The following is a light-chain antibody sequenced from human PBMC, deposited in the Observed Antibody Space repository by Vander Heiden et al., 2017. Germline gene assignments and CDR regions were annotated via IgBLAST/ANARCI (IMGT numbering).Light chain of an antibody. CDR2: GAS. V-gene: IGKV3-20*01. CDR1: QIVSSSY. Sequence: EIVLTQSPDTLSLSPGERATLSCRATQIVSSSYLAWYQQKPGQSPRLLIYGASSRAAGIPDRFSGSGSGTDFALTISRLEPEDFAVYFCQQYYRSPLTFGGGTKVEIK. CDR3: QQYYRSPLT. J-gene: IGKJ4*01.